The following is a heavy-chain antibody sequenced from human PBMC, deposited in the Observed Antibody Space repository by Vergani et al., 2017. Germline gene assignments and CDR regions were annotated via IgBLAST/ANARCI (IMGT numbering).Heavy chain of an antibody. D-gene: IGHD3-10*01. CDR3: ARSRAGRRVGAFDI. Sequence: QLQLQESGPGLVKPSETLSLTCTVSGGPISSSSYYWGWIRQPPGKGLEWIGSIYYSGSTYYNPSLKSRVTISVDTSKNQFSLKLSSVTAADTAVYYCARSRAGRRVGAFDIWGQGTMVTVSS. J-gene: IGHJ3*02. CDR2: IYYSGST. V-gene: IGHV4-39*07. CDR1: GGPISSSSYY.